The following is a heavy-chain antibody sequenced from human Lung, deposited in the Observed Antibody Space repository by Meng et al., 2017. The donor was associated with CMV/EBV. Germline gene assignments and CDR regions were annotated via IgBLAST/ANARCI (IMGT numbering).Heavy chain of an antibody. CDR2: ISSSGSTI. CDR1: GFTFSSYE. V-gene: IGHV3-48*03. CDR3: ARDRGYCSSTSCRHPRYWHYGMAV. J-gene: IGHJ6*02. D-gene: IGHD2-2*01. Sequence: GESLKISCAASGFTFSSYEMNWVRQAPGKGLEWVSYISSSGSTIYYADSVKGRFTISRDNAKNSLYLQMNSLRAEDTAVYYCARDRGYCSSTSCRHPRYWHYGMAVWGQGTTVTVSS.